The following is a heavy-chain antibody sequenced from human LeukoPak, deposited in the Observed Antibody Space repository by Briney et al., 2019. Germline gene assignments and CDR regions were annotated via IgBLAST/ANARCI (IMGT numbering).Heavy chain of an antibody. D-gene: IGHD4-17*01. CDR1: GFIFSSNA. CDR3: ANEIRPNDY. V-gene: IGHV3-23*01. CDR2: ISNSGDST. J-gene: IGHJ4*02. Sequence: HPGGSLRLSCAASGFIFSSNAMSWVRQAPGKGLEWVSGISNSGDSTYYADSVKGRFTISRDNSKNTLYLQMNTLRAEDTAVYYCANEIRPNDYWGQGTLVTVSS.